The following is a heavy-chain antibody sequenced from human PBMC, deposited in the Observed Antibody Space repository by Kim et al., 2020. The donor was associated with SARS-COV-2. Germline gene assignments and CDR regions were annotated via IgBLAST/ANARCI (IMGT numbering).Heavy chain of an antibody. CDR3: TTDHSVAGPDYYYYGMDV. D-gene: IGHD6-19*01. J-gene: IGHJ6*02. V-gene: IGHV3-15*01. CDR2: IKSKTDGGTT. Sequence: GGSLRLSCAASGFTFSNAWMSWVRQAPGKGLEWVGRIKSKTDGGTTDYAAPVKGRFTISRDDSKNTLYLQMNSLKTEDTAVYYCTTDHSVAGPDYYYYGMDVWGQGTTVTVSS. CDR1: GFTFSNAW.